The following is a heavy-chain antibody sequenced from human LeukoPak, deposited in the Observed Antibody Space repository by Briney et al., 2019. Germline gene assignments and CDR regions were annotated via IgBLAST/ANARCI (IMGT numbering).Heavy chain of an antibody. CDR3: ARDNRGGRGYYYDSSGWTEIDY. CDR1: GYTFNNYG. Sequence: ASVRVSCKASGYTFNNYGISWVRQAPGQGLEWMGWISAYNGNTNYAQKLQGRATMTTDTSTSTAYMELRSPRSDDTAVYYCARDNRGGRGYYYDSSGWTEIDYWGQGTLVTVSS. V-gene: IGHV1-18*01. D-gene: IGHD3-22*01. J-gene: IGHJ4*02. CDR2: ISAYNGNT.